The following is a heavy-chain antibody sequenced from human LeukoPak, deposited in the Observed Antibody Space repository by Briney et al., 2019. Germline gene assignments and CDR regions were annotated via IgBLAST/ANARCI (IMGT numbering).Heavy chain of an antibody. CDR3: ARQSGQLRRYYFDY. V-gene: IGHV4-30-2*01. CDR2: IYHSGST. Sequence: SETLSLTCTVSGGSNSSGGYYWSWIRQPPGKGLEWIGYIYHSGSTYYNPSLKSRVTISVDRSKNQFSLKLSSVTAADTAVYYCARQSGQLRRYYFDYWGQGTLVTVSS. D-gene: IGHD1-1*01. J-gene: IGHJ4*02. CDR1: GGSNSSGGYY.